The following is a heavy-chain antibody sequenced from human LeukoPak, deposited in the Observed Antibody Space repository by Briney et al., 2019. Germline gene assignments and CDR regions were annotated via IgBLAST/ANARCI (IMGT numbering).Heavy chain of an antibody. CDR2: INPNSGGT. CDR3: ARPHDYGEAFDI. J-gene: IGHJ3*02. CDR1: GGTFSSYA. V-gene: IGHV1-2*02. D-gene: IGHD4-17*01. Sequence: ASVKVSCKASGGTFSSYAISWVRQAPGQGLEWMGWINPNSGGTNYAQKFQGRVTMTRDTSISTAYMELSRLRSDDTAVYYCARPHDYGEAFDIWGQGTMVTVSS.